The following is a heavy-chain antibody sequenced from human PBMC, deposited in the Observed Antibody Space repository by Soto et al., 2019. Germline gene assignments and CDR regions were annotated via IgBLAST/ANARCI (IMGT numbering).Heavy chain of an antibody. V-gene: IGHV3-21*01. CDR1: GFTFSSYS. J-gene: IGHJ3*02. CDR2: ISSSSSYI. CDR3: ARDPYIVGWAFDI. D-gene: IGHD1-26*01. Sequence: GGSLRLSCAASGFTFSSYSMNWVRQAPGKGLEWVSSISSSSSYIYYADSVKGRFTISRDNAKNSLYLQMNSLRAEDTAVYYCARDPYIVGWAFDIWGQGTMVTVSS.